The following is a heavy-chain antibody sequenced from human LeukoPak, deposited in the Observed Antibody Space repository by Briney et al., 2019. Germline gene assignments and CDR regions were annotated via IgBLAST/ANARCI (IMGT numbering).Heavy chain of an antibody. Sequence: GGSLRLSCSASGFNFSTHNMHWVRQAPGKGLEFVSGITSDGENTDYLDFVEGRFTITRDNSKNPLYLHMTSLRPEDTAVYFCVKGRYGTGWDFWGPGTLVIVSS. D-gene: IGHD3-10*01. CDR1: GFNFSTHN. CDR2: ITSDGENT. CDR3: VKGRYGTGWDF. V-gene: IGHV3-64D*06. J-gene: IGHJ4*02.